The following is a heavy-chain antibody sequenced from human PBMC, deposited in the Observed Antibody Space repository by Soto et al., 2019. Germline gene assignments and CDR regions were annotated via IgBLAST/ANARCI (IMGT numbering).Heavy chain of an antibody. CDR1: GFTFSSYA. CDR2: ISGSGGST. CDR3: ARDITMVRGVIWAFDI. Sequence: GGSLRLSCAASGFTFSSYAMSWVRQAPGKGLEWVSAISGSGGSTYYADSVKGRFTISRDNSKNTLYLQMNSLRAEDTAVYYCARDITMVRGVIWAFDIWGQGTMVTVSS. J-gene: IGHJ3*02. V-gene: IGHV3-23*01. D-gene: IGHD3-10*01.